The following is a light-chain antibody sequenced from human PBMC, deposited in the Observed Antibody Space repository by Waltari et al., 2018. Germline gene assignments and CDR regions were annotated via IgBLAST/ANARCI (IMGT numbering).Light chain of an antibody. Sequence: VLLTQSPASLSVSPGDTVILSCRASQSFRTNLVWYQQKACQAPRTLIYGASTRASGGPSRFSGSGSETDFTLIISSLQSEDAAVYFCQQYYVWPPITFGGGTKLEI. CDR1: QSFRTN. J-gene: IGKJ4*01. CDR2: GAS. CDR3: QQYYVWPPIT. V-gene: IGKV3-15*01.